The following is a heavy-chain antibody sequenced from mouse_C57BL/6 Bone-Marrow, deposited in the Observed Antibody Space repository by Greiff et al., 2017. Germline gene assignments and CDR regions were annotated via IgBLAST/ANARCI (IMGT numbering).Heavy chain of an antibody. Sequence: QVQLQQPGAELVKPGASVKLSCKASGYTFTSYWITWVKQRPGQGLEWIGDIYPSSGNTNYNEKFKGKATLTVDTSSSTAYMQLRSLTSEDSAVYYCARAYYCNCGYFDVWGTGTTVTVSS. CDR1: GYTFTSYW. V-gene: IGHV1-55*01. D-gene: IGHD2-10*01. J-gene: IGHJ1*03. CDR2: IYPSSGNT. CDR3: ARAYYCNCGYFDV.